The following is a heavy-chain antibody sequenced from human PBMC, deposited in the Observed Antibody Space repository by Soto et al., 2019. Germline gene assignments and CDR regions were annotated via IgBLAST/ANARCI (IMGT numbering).Heavy chain of an antibody. Sequence: PSETLSLTCAVYGGSFSGYYWSWIRQPPGKGLEWIGEINHSGSTNYNPSLKSRVTISVDTSKNQFSLKLSSVTAADTAVYYCARESEDLTSNFDYWGQGTLVTVSS. CDR2: INHSGST. J-gene: IGHJ4*02. CDR3: ARESEDLTSNFDY. V-gene: IGHV4-34*01. CDR1: GGSFSGYY.